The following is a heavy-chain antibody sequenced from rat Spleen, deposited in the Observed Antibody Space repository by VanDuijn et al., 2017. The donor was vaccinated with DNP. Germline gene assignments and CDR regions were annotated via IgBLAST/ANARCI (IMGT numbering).Heavy chain of an antibody. CDR1: GFSLTNYG. Sequence: QVQLKESGPGLVQPSQTLSLTCTVSGFSLTNYGVSWVRQPPGEGLEWIAAMSSGGNTDYNSAIKSRLSISRDTSKSQVFLKMNSLQTEDTAMYFCARIGGANWGYYFDYWGQGVMVTVSS. CDR3: ARIGGANWGYYFDY. V-gene: IGHV2S8*01. J-gene: IGHJ2*01. CDR2: MSSGGNT. D-gene: IGHD5-1*01.